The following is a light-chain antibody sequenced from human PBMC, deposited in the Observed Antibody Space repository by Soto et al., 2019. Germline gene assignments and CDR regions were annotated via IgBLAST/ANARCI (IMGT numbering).Light chain of an antibody. J-gene: IGLJ2*01. V-gene: IGLV2-11*01. CDR3: CSYAGSYTLV. CDR1: SSDVGGYNY. CDR2: DVS. Sequence: QSVLPQPRSVYGSPGQSVTISCTGTSSDVGGYNYVSWYQQHPGKAPKLMIYDVSKRPSGVPDRFSGSKSGNTASLTISGLQAEDEADYYCCSYAGSYTLVFGGGTKVTVL.